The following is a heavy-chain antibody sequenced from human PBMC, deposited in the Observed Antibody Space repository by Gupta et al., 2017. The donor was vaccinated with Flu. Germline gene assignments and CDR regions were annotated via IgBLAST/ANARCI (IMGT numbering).Heavy chain of an antibody. J-gene: IGHJ4*02. CDR3: TTLGALDY. Sequence: EVQLVESGGDLVKPGGSLRLSCAASGFTFSNAWMSWVRQAPGKGLEWVGRIKREIDGGPTDYAAPVKGRFTISRDDSKSTLYLQMNSLKTEDTAVYYCTTLGALDYWGQGTLVTVAS. V-gene: IGHV3-15*01. CDR1: GFTFSNAW. CDR2: IKREIDGGPT.